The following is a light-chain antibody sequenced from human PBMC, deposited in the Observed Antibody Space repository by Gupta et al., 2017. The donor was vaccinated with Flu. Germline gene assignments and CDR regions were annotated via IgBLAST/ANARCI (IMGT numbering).Light chain of an antibody. CDR2: HAS. CDR3: QQAYSFPLT. J-gene: IGKJ4*01. CDR1: QGISTW. V-gene: IGKV1-12*01. Sequence: DIQMTHSPSSVSASVGDRVTITCRASQGISTWLAWYQRKPGKAPRLLMYHASSLQSGVPPRFSGSGSGTEFTLTINSLQPEDFATYYCQQAYSFPLTFGGGTKVEIK.